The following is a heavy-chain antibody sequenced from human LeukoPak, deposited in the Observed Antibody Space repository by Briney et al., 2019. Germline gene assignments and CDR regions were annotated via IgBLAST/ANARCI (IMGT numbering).Heavy chain of an antibody. J-gene: IGHJ3*02. Sequence: TSETLSLTCTVSGGSISSGGYSWSWIRQHPGKGLEWIGYIYYSGSTYYNPSLKSRVTISVDTSKNQFSLKLSSVTAADTAVYYCASLYYYDSSGYWVLDAFDIWGQGTMVTVSS. CDR1: GGSISSGGYS. CDR3: ASLYYYDSSGYWVLDAFDI. CDR2: IYYSGST. V-gene: IGHV4-31*03. D-gene: IGHD3-22*01.